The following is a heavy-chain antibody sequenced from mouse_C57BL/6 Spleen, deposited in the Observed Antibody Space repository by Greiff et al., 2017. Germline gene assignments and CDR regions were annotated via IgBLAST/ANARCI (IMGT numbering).Heavy chain of an antibody. Sequence: VQLQQPGAELVMPGASVKLSCKASGYTFTSYWMHWVKQRPGQGLEWIGEIDPSASYTNYNQKFKGKSTLTVDKSSSTAYMQLSSLTSEDSAVYYCARGAYYSNSWFAYWGQGTLVTVSA. CDR3: ARGAYYSNSWFAY. CDR2: IDPSASYT. J-gene: IGHJ3*01. D-gene: IGHD2-5*01. CDR1: GYTFTSYW. V-gene: IGHV1-69*01.